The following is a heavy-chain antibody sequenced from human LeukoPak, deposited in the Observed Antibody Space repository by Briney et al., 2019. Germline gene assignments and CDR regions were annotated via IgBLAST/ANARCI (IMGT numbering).Heavy chain of an antibody. CDR1: GFTFSNYW. V-gene: IGHV3-7*01. D-gene: IGHD3-10*01. CDR2: IKTDGSEK. Sequence: SGGSLRLSCEGSGFTFSNYWMGWVRQAPGKGLQWVANIKTDGSEKYYVDSVKGRFTISRDNAKNSLYLQMNSLRAEDTAVYYCARELLWFGAPLDYWGQGTLVTVSS. J-gene: IGHJ4*02. CDR3: ARELLWFGAPLDY.